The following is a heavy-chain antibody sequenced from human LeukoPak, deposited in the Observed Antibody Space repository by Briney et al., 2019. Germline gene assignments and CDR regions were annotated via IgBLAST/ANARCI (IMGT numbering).Heavy chain of an antibody. CDR3: GGLPYSSSSDSSSGGFDP. V-gene: IGHV4-59*08. CDR1: GGSISDNY. D-gene: IGHD6-6*01. CDR2: AYYRDHT. Sequence: SETLSLTCTVSGGSISDNYWSWIRQPPGKGLEWIGYAYYRDHTNYNSSLKSRVTISVDTSKNQFSLKQSSVAAADAAVYYCGGLPYSSSSDSSSGGFDPWGQGTLVTVSS. J-gene: IGHJ5*02.